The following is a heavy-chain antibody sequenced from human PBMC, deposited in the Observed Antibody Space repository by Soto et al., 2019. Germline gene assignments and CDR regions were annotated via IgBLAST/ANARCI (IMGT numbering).Heavy chain of an antibody. CDR1: GFTFSSYW. J-gene: IGHJ4*02. D-gene: IGHD2-21*02. Sequence: EVQVVESGGGLVQPGGSLRLSCAASGFTFSSYWMHWVRQAPGKGLVWVSRINSDGSSTSYADSVKGRFTISRDNAKNTLYLQMNSLRAEDTAVYYCARDLDCGGDCYPFDYWGQGTLVTVSS. CDR2: INSDGSST. V-gene: IGHV3-74*01. CDR3: ARDLDCGGDCYPFDY.